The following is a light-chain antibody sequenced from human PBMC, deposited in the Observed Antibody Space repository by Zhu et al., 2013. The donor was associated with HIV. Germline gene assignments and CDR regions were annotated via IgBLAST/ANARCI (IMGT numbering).Light chain of an antibody. J-gene: IGKJ1*01. CDR1: PSASTSY. CDR3: QQYAKSPWT. Sequence: IVLTQSPGTLSLSPGESATLSCRASPSASTSYFAWYQVKPGQAPRLLIYGASSRATGIPDRFSGSGSGTDFTLTISKLEPEDFAVYYCQQYAKSPWTFGQGTRVEIK. V-gene: IGKV3-20*01. CDR2: GAS.